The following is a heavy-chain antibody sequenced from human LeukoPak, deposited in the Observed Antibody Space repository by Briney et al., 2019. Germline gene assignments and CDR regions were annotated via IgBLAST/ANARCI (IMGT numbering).Heavy chain of an antibody. CDR1: GFTFSSYR. J-gene: IGHJ4*02. CDR3: ARDGRGWYRNLEY. V-gene: IGHV3-48*03. CDR2: ISSLGDNI. Sequence: GGSLRLSCAASGFTFSSYRMIWVRQAPGKGLEWLSYISSLGDNIYYADSVKGRFTISRDNAKNSLSLQMNSLRVEDTAVYYCARDGRGWYRNLEYWGQGTLVTVSS. D-gene: IGHD6-19*01.